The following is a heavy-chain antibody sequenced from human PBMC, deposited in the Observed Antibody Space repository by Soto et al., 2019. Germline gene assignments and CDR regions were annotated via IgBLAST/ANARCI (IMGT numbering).Heavy chain of an antibody. Sequence: QVQLVESGGGVVQPGRSLRLSCAASGFTFSSYGMHWVRQAPGKGLEWVAVISYDGSNKYYADSVKGRFTISRDNSKNTLYLQMNSLRAEDTVVYYCARGGGEYYSYALDVWGQGTSVTVSS. J-gene: IGHJ6*02. CDR3: ARGGGEYYSYALDV. CDR2: ISYDGSNK. CDR1: GFTFSSYG. D-gene: IGHD4-17*01. V-gene: IGHV3-30*03.